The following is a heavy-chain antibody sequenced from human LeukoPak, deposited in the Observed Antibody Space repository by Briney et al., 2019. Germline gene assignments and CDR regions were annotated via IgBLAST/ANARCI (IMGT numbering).Heavy chain of an antibody. Sequence: SETLSLTCAVYGGSFSGYYWSWIRQPPGKGLESIGEINHSGSTNYNPSLKSRVPISVDTSKNQFSLKLSSVTAADTAVYYCARVPRSGIAARGLFFDIWGQGTMVAVSS. CDR2: INHSGST. CDR1: GGSFSGYY. D-gene: IGHD6-6*01. CDR3: ARVPRSGIAARGLFFDI. J-gene: IGHJ3*02. V-gene: IGHV4-34*01.